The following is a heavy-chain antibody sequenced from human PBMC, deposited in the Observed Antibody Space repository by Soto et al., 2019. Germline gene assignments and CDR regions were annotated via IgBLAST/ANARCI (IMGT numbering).Heavy chain of an antibody. J-gene: IGHJ6*02. CDR2: ISGSGGST. CDR3: ASGSYATTTYYYYYGMDV. CDR1: GFTFSSYA. V-gene: IGHV3-23*01. Sequence: GGSLRLSCAASGFTFSSYAMSWVRQAPGKGLEWVSAISGSGGSTYYADSVKGRFTISRDNSKNTLYLQMNSLRAEDTAVYYCASGSYATTTYYYYYGMDVWGQGTTVTVSS. D-gene: IGHD3-10*01.